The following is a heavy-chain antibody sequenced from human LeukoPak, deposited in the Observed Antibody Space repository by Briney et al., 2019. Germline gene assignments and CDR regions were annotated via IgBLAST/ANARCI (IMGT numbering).Heavy chain of an antibody. Sequence: GGSLRLSCAASGFTFCSYGMHWVRQAPGKGLEWVAVISYDGSNKYYADSVKGRFTISRDNSKNTLYLQMNSLRAEDTAVCYCAKDTRYSSSSLGYWGQGTLVTVSS. D-gene: IGHD6-6*01. CDR3: AKDTRYSSSSLGY. J-gene: IGHJ4*02. CDR1: GFTFCSYG. V-gene: IGHV3-30*18. CDR2: ISYDGSNK.